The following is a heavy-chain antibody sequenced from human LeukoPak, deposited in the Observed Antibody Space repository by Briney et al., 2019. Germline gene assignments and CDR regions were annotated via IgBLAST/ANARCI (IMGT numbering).Heavy chain of an antibody. V-gene: IGHV3-11*04. CDR2: ISSSGSTI. J-gene: IGHJ4*02. CDR1: GFTFGDYA. CDR3: ARAKLSVRMVRGVIFDY. D-gene: IGHD3-10*01. Sequence: GGSLRLSCTASGFTFGDYAMSWFRQAPGKGLEWVSYISSSGSTIYYADSVKGRFTISRDNAKNSLYLQMNSLRAEDTAVYYCARAKLSVRMVRGVIFDYWGQGTLVTVSS.